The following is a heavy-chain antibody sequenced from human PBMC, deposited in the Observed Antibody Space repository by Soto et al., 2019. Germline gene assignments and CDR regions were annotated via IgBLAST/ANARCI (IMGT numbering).Heavy chain of an antibody. CDR2: ISGSGGST. J-gene: IGHJ4*02. Sequence: PGWSLRLSCAASGFTFSSYAMSLVRQAPGKGLEWVSAISGSGGSTYYADSVKGRFTISRDNSKNTLYLQMNSLRAEDTAVYYCAKVGGLDSSGYPGGYFEYWGKGTLVTVSS. CDR1: GFTFSSYA. CDR3: AKVGGLDSSGYPGGYFEY. V-gene: IGHV3-23*01. D-gene: IGHD3-22*01.